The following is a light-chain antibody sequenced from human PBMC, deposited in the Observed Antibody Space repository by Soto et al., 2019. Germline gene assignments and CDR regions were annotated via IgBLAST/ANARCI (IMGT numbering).Light chain of an antibody. CDR2: EVR. Sequence: QSVLTQPASMSGSPGQSITISCTGTSSDVGGYEYVSWYQQHPGKAPKLMIYEVRDRPSGVSSRFSGSKSGNTASLTISGLQAEDEADYYCSSYRGGSTYFFGTGTKSPS. V-gene: IGLV2-14*01. CDR1: SSDVGGYEY. J-gene: IGLJ1*01. CDR3: SSYRGGSTYF.